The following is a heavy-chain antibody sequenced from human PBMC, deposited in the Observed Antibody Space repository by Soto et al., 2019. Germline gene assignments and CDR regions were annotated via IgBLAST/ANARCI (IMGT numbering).Heavy chain of an antibody. D-gene: IGHD6-13*01. Sequence: ASGKVSWKGGGYTLTSYGRDWVRRAPGQRLEWMGWINAGNGNTKYSQKFQGRVTITRDTSASTAYMELSSLRSEDTAVYYCAREIRAAASSFDYWGQGTLVTVS. CDR1: GYTLTSYG. V-gene: IGHV1-3*01. J-gene: IGHJ4*02. CDR3: AREIRAAASSFDY. CDR2: INAGNGNT.